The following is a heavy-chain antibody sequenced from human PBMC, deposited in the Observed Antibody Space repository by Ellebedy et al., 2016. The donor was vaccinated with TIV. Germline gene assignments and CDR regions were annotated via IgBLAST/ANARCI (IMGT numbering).Heavy chain of an antibody. CDR3: ARDRVYGDYGSLGV. CDR1: GFTFSSYG. D-gene: IGHD4-17*01. J-gene: IGHJ6*02. V-gene: IGHV3-33*01. CDR2: IWYDGSNK. Sequence: GGSLRLSCAASGFTFSSYGMHWVRQAPGKGLEWVAVIWYDGSNKYYADSVKGRFTIYRDNSKNTLYLQMNSLRAEDTAVYYCARDRVYGDYGSLGVWGQGTTVTVSS.